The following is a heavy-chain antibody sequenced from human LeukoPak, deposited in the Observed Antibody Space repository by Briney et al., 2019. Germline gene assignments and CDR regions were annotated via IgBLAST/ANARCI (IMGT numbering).Heavy chain of an antibody. CDR2: ISAYSGNI. V-gene: IGHV1-18*01. D-gene: IGHD2-2*01. CDR1: GYTFTNYD. J-gene: IGHJ4*02. CDR3: ARGRYCSSTSCSPSFYFDF. Sequence: ASVKVSCTASGYTFTNYDISWVRQAPGQGLEWMGWISAYSGNINYAQNFQGRVTMTTDTSTSTAYMELRSLKSDDTAVYYCARGRYCSSTSCSPSFYFDFWGQGTLVTVSS.